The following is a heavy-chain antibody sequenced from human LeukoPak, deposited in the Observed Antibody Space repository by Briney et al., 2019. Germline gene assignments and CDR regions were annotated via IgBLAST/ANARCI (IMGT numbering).Heavy chain of an antibody. CDR1: GGSISSGGYS. V-gene: IGHV4-30-2*01. Sequence: PSETLSLTCAVSGGSISSGGYSWSWVRQPPGTGLEWIGYIYHSGSTYYNPSLKSRVTISVDRSKNQFSLKLNSLTAADTAVYYCARFLGAEGWFDPWGQGTLVTVSS. CDR2: IYHSGST. CDR3: ARFLGAEGWFDP. J-gene: IGHJ5*02.